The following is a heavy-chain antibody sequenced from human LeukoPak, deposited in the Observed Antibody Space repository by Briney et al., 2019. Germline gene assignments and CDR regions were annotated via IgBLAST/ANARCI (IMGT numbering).Heavy chain of an antibody. Sequence: GGSLRLSCVASGFTFTIYEMHWVRQAPGKGLEWVSYMSSSGDTIYYADSVKGRFTISRDNAKNSLYLQMDSLRVEDTAVYSCARDDGGRHTSSLDYWGQGTLVAVSS. CDR2: MSSSGDTI. CDR3: ARDDGGRHTSSLDY. V-gene: IGHV3-48*03. J-gene: IGHJ4*02. CDR1: GFTFTIYE. D-gene: IGHD6-6*01.